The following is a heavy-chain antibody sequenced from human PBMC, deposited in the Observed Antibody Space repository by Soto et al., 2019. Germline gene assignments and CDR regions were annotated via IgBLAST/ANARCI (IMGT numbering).Heavy chain of an antibody. CDR2: ISYDGSNK. D-gene: IGHD6-19*01. Sequence: QVQLVESGGGVVQPGRSLSLSCAASGFTFSSNAMHWVRQAPGKGLEWVAVISYDGSNKYYVDSVKGRFTISRDNSKNTLYLQMNSRRPEDTAVYYCARDRVVAGIGEFDNWGPGTLGTVSS. V-gene: IGHV3-30-3*01. CDR1: GFTFSSNA. CDR3: ARDRVVAGIGEFDN. J-gene: IGHJ4*02.